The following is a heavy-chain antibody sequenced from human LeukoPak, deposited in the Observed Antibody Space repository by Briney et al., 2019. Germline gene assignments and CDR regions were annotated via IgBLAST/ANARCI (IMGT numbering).Heavy chain of an antibody. CDR3: ARDSGTTGEVKFDP. D-gene: IGHD3-10*01. CDR1: GGSISSYY. CDR2: IYTSGTI. V-gene: IGHV4-4*07. J-gene: IGHJ5*02. Sequence: PSETLSLTCTVSGGSISSYYWSWILQPAGTALEWLGRIYTSGTITYNPSLKSRVTMSVDTSKNQFSLKLSSVTAADTAVYYCARDSGTTGEVKFDPWGQGTLVTVSS.